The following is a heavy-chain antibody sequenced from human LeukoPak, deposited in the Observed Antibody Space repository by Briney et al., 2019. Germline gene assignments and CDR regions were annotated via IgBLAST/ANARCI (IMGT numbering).Heavy chain of an antibody. CDR2: INPNSGGT. D-gene: IGHD7-27*01. CDR3: ATDTLG. CDR1: GYTFTVYF. Sequence: ASVKVSCKASGYTFTVYFMHWVRQAPGQGLEWMGWINPNSGGTNYAQKFQGRVTMTEDTSTDTAYMELSSLRSEDTAVYYCATDTLGWGQGTLVTVSS. J-gene: IGHJ4*02. V-gene: IGHV1-2*02.